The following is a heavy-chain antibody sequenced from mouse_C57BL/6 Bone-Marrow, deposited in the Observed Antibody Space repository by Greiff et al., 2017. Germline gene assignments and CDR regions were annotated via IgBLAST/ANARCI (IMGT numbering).Heavy chain of an antibody. CDR1: GFTFTDYY. CDR2: IRNKANGYTT. D-gene: IGHD1-1*01. J-gene: IGHJ1*03. Sequence: EVKLQESGGGLVQPGGSLSLSCAASGFTFTDYYMSWVRQPPGKALEWLGFIRNKANGYTTEYSASVKGRFTISRDNSQSILYLQMNALRAEDSATYYCASPPYYYGSSYWYFDVWGTGTTVTVSS. CDR3: ASPPYYYGSSYWYFDV. V-gene: IGHV7-3*01.